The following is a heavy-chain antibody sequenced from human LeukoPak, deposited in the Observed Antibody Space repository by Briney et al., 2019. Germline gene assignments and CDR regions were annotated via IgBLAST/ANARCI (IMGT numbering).Heavy chain of an antibody. CDR1: GGSISSSSYY. J-gene: IGHJ4*02. Sequence: SETLSLTCTVSGGSISSSSYYWGWIRQPPGKGLEWIGSIYYSGSTYYNPSLKSRVTISVDMSKSQFSLNLSSVTAADTALYYCARHGPLYDIWSAQFYFDYWGQGTLVAVSS. CDR2: IYYSGST. V-gene: IGHV4-39*01. CDR3: ARHGPLYDIWSAQFYFDY. D-gene: IGHD3-3*01.